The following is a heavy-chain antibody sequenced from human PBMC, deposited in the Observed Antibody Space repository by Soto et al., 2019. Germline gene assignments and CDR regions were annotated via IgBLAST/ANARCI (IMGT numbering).Heavy chain of an antibody. CDR1: GYLFTDYY. V-gene: IGHV1-2*02. J-gene: IGHJ3*01. CDR2: VDPNNGDT. D-gene: IGHD2-2*01. CDR3: TSRPMWRPPLIKDYAMAL. Sequence: QLQLVQSGAEVKKPGASVRISCKASGYLFTDYYMHWVRQAPGRRPEWMGWVDPNNGDTHYVKKFQGRVTMTTDTSINTGYMELTRLTSDDTALYYCTSRPMWRPPLIKDYAMALWGQGTVVAVSS.